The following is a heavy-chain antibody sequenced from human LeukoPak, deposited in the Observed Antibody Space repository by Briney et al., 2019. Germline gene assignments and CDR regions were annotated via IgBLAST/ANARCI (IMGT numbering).Heavy chain of an antibody. D-gene: IGHD2-8*02. CDR2: MNPDSGNS. V-gene: IGHV1-8*01. CDR1: GYALTTYD. J-gene: IGHJ5*02. CDR3: ARGVKKYCTEFGCYRPDWFDP. Sequence: VASVKVSCKASGYALTTYDINWVRQASGQGLEWMAWMNPDSGNSGYAEKFQGRATLTANPSISTAYMELGSLRYDDSAVYYCARGVKKYCTEFGCYRPDWFDPWGQGTLLIVSS.